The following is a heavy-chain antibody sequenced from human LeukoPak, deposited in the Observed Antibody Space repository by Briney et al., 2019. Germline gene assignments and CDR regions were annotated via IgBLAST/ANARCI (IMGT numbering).Heavy chain of an antibody. Sequence: ASVKVSCKASGYTFTIYGISWVRQAPGQGLEWMGWISAYSGNTNYAQKLQGRVTMTTDTSTSTAYMELRSLRSDDTAVYYCTGNYYGSGSYADFDYWGQGTLVTVSS. CDR1: GYTFTIYG. J-gene: IGHJ4*02. V-gene: IGHV1-18*01. CDR3: TGNYYGSGSYADFDY. CDR2: ISAYSGNT. D-gene: IGHD3-10*01.